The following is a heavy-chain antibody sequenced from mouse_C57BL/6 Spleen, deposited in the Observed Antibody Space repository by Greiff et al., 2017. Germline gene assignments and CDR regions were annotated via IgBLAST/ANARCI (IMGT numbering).Heavy chain of an antibody. CDR2: IDPEDGDT. CDR3: TTFSSPAWFAY. CDR1: GFNIKDYY. D-gene: IGHD1-1*01. Sequence: VQLQQSGAELVRPGASVKLSCTASGFNIKDYYMHWVKQRPEQGLEWIGRIDPEDGDTEYAPKFQGKATMTADTSSNTAYLQLSSLTSEDTAVYYCTTFSSPAWFAYWGQGTLVTVSA. V-gene: IGHV14-1*01. J-gene: IGHJ3*01.